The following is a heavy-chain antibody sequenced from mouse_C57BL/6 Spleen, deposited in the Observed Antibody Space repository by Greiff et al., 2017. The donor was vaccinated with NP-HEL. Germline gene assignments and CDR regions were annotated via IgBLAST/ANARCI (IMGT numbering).Heavy chain of an antibody. CDR2: ILPGSGST. J-gene: IGHJ4*01. D-gene: IGHD2-4*01. Sequence: VQLQQSGAELMKPGASVKLSCKATGYTFTGYWIEWVKQRPGHGLEWIGEILPGSGSTNYNEKFKGKATFTADTSSNTAYMQLSSLATEDSAIDYGARRDVRDYDYDLDAMDDWGQGTSVTVAS. CDR3: ARRDVRDYDYDLDAMDD. CDR1: GYTFTGYW. V-gene: IGHV1-9*01.